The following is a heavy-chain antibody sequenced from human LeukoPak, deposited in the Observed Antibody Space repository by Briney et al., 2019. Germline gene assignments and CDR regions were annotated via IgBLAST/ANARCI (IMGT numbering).Heavy chain of an antibody. Sequence: SETLSLTCTVSGGSISSYYWSWIRQPPGKGLEWIGYIYYSGSTNYNPSLKSRVTISVDTSKNQFSLKLSSVTAADTAVYYCASYDKTGYSSGFDHWGQGTLVTVPS. CDR2: IYYSGST. CDR1: GGSISSYY. V-gene: IGHV4-59*01. J-gene: IGHJ4*02. D-gene: IGHD6-19*01. CDR3: ASYDKTGYSSGFDH.